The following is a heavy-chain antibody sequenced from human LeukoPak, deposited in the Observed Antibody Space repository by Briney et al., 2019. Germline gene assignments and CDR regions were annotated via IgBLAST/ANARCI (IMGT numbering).Heavy chain of an antibody. CDR3: ARDMTTVTHFLYYYGMDV. CDR2: ISSSGSTI. V-gene: IGHV3-48*03. D-gene: IGHD4-17*01. Sequence: PGGSLRLSCAASGLTFSSYEMNWVRQAPGKGLEWVSYISSSGSTIYYADSVKGRFTISRDNAENSLYLQMNSLRAEDTAVYYCARDMTTVTHFLYYYGMDVWGQGTMVTVSS. CDR1: GLTFSSYE. J-gene: IGHJ6*02.